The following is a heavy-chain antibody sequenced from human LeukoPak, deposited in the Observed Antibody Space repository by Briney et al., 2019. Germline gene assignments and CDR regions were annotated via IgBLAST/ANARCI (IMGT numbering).Heavy chain of an antibody. V-gene: IGHV4-31*03. Sequence: PSETLSLTCTVSGDSISSGGYYWSWIRQHPGKGLEWIGYIYYSGSTYYNPSLKSRVTISVDTSKNQFSLKLSSVTAADTAVYYCARAASEGYGSFDYWGQGTLVTVSS. CDR2: IYYSGST. J-gene: IGHJ4*02. CDR3: ARAASEGYGSFDY. D-gene: IGHD3-10*01. CDR1: GDSISSGGYY.